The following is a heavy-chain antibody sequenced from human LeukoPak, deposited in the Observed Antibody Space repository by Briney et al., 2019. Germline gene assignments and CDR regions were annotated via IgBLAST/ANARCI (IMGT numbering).Heavy chain of an antibody. Sequence: SETLSLTCAVYGGSFSGYYWSWIRQPPGKGLEWIGEINHRGSTNYNPSLKSRVTISVDTSKNQFSLKLSSVTAADTAVYYCTRVKRAAAGRTYYYYYYMDVWGKGTTVTVSS. CDR2: INHRGST. CDR1: GGSFSGYY. V-gene: IGHV4-34*01. CDR3: TRVKRAAAGRTYYYYYYMDV. J-gene: IGHJ6*03. D-gene: IGHD6-13*01.